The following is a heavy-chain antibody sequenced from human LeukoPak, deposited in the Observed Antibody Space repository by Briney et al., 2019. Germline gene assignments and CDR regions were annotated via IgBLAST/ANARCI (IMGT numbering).Heavy chain of an antibody. Sequence: SETLSLTCTVSGGSISSYYWSWIRQPAGKGLEWIGRIYTSGSTNYNPSLKSRVTMSVDTSKNQFSLKLSPVTAADTAVYYCAREVYYYGSGSYFNYWGQGTLVTVSS. CDR3: AREVYYYGSGSYFNY. CDR2: IYTSGST. V-gene: IGHV4-4*07. J-gene: IGHJ4*02. CDR1: GGSISSYY. D-gene: IGHD3-10*01.